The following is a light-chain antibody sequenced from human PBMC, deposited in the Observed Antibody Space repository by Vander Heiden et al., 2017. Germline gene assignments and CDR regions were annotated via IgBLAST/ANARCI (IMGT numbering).Light chain of an antibody. J-gene: IGKJ5*01. CDR2: GAS. V-gene: IGKV3-20*01. CDR3: QQYGTSPVT. CDR1: QSVNTNF. Sequence: IVLTQSPDTLSLSPGERATLSCRASQSVNTNFLAWYQQKPGQAPRLLMSGASTRATGVPDRFSGSGSGTDFTLIISRLESEDCAVYFCQQYGTSPVTFGQGTRLELK.